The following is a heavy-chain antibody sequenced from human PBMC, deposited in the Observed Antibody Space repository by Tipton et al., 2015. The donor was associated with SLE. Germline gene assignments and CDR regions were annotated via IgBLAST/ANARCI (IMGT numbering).Heavy chain of an antibody. CDR3: ATYFYDATGYQSVDD. D-gene: IGHD3-22*01. CDR2: VFYSGAT. CDR1: GGSIGYNY. J-gene: IGHJ4*02. Sequence: GLVKPSETLSLTCSVSGGSIGYNYWNWIRQPPGKGLEWIGYVFYSGATSYNPSLKSRVTMSVDTAKNQFSLSLTSVTAADTAVYYCATYFYDATGYQSVDDWGQGALVTVSS. V-gene: IGHV4-59*01.